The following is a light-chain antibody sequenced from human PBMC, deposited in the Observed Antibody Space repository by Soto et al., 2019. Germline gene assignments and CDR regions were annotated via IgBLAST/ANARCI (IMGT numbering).Light chain of an antibody. CDR3: QQYNTFLPT. CDR2: KAS. J-gene: IGKJ1*01. CDR1: QSISNW. Sequence: DTPMTQSPSTLSASVGDRVTSTCRASQSISNWLAWYQQRPGRDPKLLIYKASNLQSGVPSRFSGSGSGTEFTLTINSLQPDDFAIYYCQQYNTFLPTFGQGTKVEFK. V-gene: IGKV1-5*03.